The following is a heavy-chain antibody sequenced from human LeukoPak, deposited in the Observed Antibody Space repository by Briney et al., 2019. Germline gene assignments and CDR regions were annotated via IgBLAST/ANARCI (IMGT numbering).Heavy chain of an antibody. CDR1: GYTFTSYG. CDR3: ARNPYDSSNYYGY. D-gene: IGHD3-22*01. CDR2: ISVYNGNT. V-gene: IGHV1-18*01. Sequence: GASVKVSCKASGYTFTSYGISWVRPAPGQGLEWMGWISVYNGNTNYAQKVQGRATMTTDTSTSTAYMELRSLRSDDTAVYYCARNPYDSSNYYGYWGQGTLVTVSS. J-gene: IGHJ4*02.